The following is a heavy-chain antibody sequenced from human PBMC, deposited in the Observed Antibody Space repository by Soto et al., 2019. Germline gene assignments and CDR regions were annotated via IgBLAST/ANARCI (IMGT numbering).Heavy chain of an antibody. D-gene: IGHD3-10*01. CDR2: IHYSGST. CDR3: ARVRGSGSYAAYYFDS. V-gene: IGHV4-31*03. CDR1: GGSISNGGYY. J-gene: IGHJ4*01. Sequence: PSETLSLTCTVSGGSISNGGYYWNWVRQHPXKGLEWIGYIHYSGSTWYNPSLESRVTISVDTSKDQFSLKLRSVTAADTAVYYCARVRGSGSYAAYYFDSWGQGTLVTVSS.